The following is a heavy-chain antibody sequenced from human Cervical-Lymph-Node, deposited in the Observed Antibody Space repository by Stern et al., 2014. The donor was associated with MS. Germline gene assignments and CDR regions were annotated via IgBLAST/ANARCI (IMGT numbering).Heavy chain of an antibody. V-gene: IGHV3-9*01. Sequence: VQLVESGGGWVQPGRTLRLSCAASGFSFDAYAMHWVRQVPGKGLEWVSSIARNSAAIGYAASVRGRFTVSRDNARNSLSLEMKSLRPEDTALYYCARAPPALSGQYYGGFDWWGQGTLVTVSS. J-gene: IGHJ4*02. D-gene: IGHD3-10*01. CDR3: ARAPPALSGQYYGGFDW. CDR2: IARNSAAI. CDR1: GFSFDAYA.